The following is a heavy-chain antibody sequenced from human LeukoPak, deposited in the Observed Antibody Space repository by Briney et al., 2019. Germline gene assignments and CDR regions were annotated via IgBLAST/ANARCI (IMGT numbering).Heavy chain of an antibody. CDR3: AKRSGAPNNFDY. Sequence: GGSLRLSCATSGFTFDEHAMHWVRQVPGRGLEWVSLISGDGANEYYADSVKGRFTISRDNSRNSLFLQMNSLRTEGTALYFCAKRSGAPNNFDYWGQGVLVTVSS. V-gene: IGHV3-43*02. CDR2: ISGDGANE. CDR1: GFTFDEHA. D-gene: IGHD1-1*01. J-gene: IGHJ4*02.